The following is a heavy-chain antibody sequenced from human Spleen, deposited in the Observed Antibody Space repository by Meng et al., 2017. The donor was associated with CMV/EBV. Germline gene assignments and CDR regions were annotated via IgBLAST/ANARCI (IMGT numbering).Heavy chain of an antibody. CDR2: ISSGSDYI. CDR3: ARVRDIVVIPTVSGMDV. CDR1: GFTFISYS. Sequence: GESLKISCAASGFTFISYSMNWVRQAPGKGLEWVSSISSGSDYIYYADSVKGRFTIYRDNARKSLYLQMNSLRAEDTGLYYCARVRDIVVIPTVSGMDVWGQGTTVTVSS. J-gene: IGHJ6*02. D-gene: IGHD2-2*01. V-gene: IGHV3-21*01.